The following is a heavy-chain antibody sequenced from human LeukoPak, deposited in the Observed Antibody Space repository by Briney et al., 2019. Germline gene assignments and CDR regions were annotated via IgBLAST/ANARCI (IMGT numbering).Heavy chain of an antibody. CDR2: INHSGST. CDR1: GGSFSGYY. J-gene: IGHJ5*02. Sequence: PSETLSLTCAVYGGSFSGYYWSWIRQPPGKGLEWIGEINHSGSTNYNPSLKSRVTISVDTSKNQFSLKLSSVTAADTAVYYCARLRGIAVAGTRTRNWFDPWGQGTLVTVSS. V-gene: IGHV4-34*01. CDR3: ARLRGIAVAGTRTRNWFDP. D-gene: IGHD6-19*01.